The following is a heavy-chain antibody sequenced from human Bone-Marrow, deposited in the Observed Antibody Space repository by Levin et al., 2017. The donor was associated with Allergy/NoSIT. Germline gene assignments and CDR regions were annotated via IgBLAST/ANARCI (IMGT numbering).Heavy chain of an antibody. D-gene: IGHD3-3*01. V-gene: IGHV3-48*03. J-gene: IGHJ4*02. Sequence: GGSLRLSCAASGFTFSSYEMNWVRQAPGKGLEWVSYISSSGSTIYYADSVKGRFTISRDNAKNSLYLQMNSLRAEDTAVYYCARVGYDVWSGYYVDLWGQGTLVTVSS. CDR3: ARVGYDVWSGYYVDL. CDR2: ISSSGSTI. CDR1: GFTFSSYE.